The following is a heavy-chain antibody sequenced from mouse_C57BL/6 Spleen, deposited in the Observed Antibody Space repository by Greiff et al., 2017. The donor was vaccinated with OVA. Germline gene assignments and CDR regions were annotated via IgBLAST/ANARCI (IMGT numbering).Heavy chain of an antibody. V-gene: IGHV1-64*01. CDR1: GYTFTSYW. D-gene: IGHD2-5*01. J-gene: IGHJ2*01. CDR3: ARMGYSNYVNFDY. CDR2: IHPNSGST. Sequence: QVQLQQPGAELVKPGASVKLSCKASGYTFTSYWMHWVKQRPGQGLEWIGMIHPNSGSTNYNEKFKSKATLTVDKSSSTAYMQLSSLTSEDSAVYYCARMGYSNYVNFDYWGTGTTLTVSS.